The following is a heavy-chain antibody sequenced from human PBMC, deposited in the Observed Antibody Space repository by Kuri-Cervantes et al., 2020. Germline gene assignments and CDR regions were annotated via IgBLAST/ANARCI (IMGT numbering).Heavy chain of an antibody. Sequence: ESLKISCTVSGGSISSYYWSWIRQPPGKGLEWIGYIYYSGSTNYNPSLKSRVTISVDTSKNQFSLKLSSVTAADTAVYYCARWVSGGWLTNWYFDLWGRGTLVTVSS. V-gene: IGHV4-59*01. CDR3: ARWVSGGWLTNWYFDL. CDR1: GGSISSYY. CDR2: IYYSGST. D-gene: IGHD3-22*01. J-gene: IGHJ2*01.